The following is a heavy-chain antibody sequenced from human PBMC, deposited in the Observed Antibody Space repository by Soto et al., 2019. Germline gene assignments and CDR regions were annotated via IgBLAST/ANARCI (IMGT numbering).Heavy chain of an antibody. J-gene: IGHJ4*02. V-gene: IGHV3-33*01. CDR1: GFTFSIYG. Sequence: PGGSLRISCAASGFTFSIYGMHWVRQAPGKGLEWVAVIWYDGSNKYYADSVKGRFTISRDNSKNTLYLQMNSLRAEDTAVYYCARDLSSAPTYYFDYWGQGTLVTVSS. D-gene: IGHD6-13*01. CDR3: ARDLSSAPTYYFDY. CDR2: IWYDGSNK.